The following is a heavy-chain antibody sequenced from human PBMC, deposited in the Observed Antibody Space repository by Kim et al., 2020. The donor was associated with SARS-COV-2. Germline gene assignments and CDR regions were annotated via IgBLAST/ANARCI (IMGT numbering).Heavy chain of an antibody. CDR1: GFTFSSYA. D-gene: IGHD3-10*01. Sequence: GGSLRLSCSASGFTFSSYAMHWVRQAPGKGLEYVSAISSNGGSTYYADSVKGRFTISRDNSKNTLYLQMSSLRAEDTAVYYCVKGSVYTFWGRFGELLRYYYGMDVWGQGTTVTVSS. CDR2: ISSNGGST. CDR3: VKGSVYTFWGRFGELLRYYYGMDV. J-gene: IGHJ6*02. V-gene: IGHV3-64D*06.